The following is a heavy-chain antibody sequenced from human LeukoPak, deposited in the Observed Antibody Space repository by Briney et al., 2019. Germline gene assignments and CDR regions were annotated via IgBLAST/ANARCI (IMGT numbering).Heavy chain of an antibody. CDR2: INLSGGST. Sequence: ASVKVSCKASGYTFTSYYMHWVRQAPGQGLEWMGIINLSGGSTSYAQKFQGRVTMTRDMSTSTVYMELGSLRSEDTAVYYCARGGPFPSGWLVYGYWGQGTLVTVSS. J-gene: IGHJ4*02. CDR1: GYTFTSYY. CDR3: ARGGPFPSGWLVYGY. V-gene: IGHV1-46*01. D-gene: IGHD6-19*01.